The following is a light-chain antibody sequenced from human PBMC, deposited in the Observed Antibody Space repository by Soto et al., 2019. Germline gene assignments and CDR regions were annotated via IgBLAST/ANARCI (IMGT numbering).Light chain of an antibody. V-gene: IGKV3-20*01. CDR3: QQYHSPPLT. J-gene: IGKJ1*01. Sequence: EIVLTQSPGTLSLSPGERATLSCRASQRLSSSYLAWYQQKPGQAPRLLIQGASSRATGIPDRFSGSGSGTDFTLTISRLEPEDFVVYYCQQYHSPPLTFGQGTKVEFK. CDR1: QRLSSSY. CDR2: GAS.